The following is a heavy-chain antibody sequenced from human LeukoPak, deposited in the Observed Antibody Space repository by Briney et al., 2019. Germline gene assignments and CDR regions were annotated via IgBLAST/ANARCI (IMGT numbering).Heavy chain of an antibody. CDR2: ISSSSSYI. CDR1: GFTFSSYS. V-gene: IGHV3-21*01. D-gene: IGHD6-19*01. J-gene: IGHJ4*02. CDR3: ARDGGWYGGGNFDY. Sequence: AGGSLRLSCAASGFTFSSYSMNWVRQAPGKGLEWVSSISSSSSYIYYADSVKGRFTISRDNAKNSLYLQMNSLRAEDTAVYYCARDGGWYGGGNFDYWGQGTLVTVSS.